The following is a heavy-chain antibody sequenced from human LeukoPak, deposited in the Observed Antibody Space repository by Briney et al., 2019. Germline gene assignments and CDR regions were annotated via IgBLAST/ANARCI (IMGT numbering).Heavy chain of an antibody. CDR3: ARDRGYYFDC. CDR1: GFAFNTYS. Sequence: GGSLRLSCAASGFAFNTYSMNWVRQAPGKGLEWISFISSSSTTILYADSMKGRFTISRDNAKNSVFLQMNSLRAEDTAVYYCARDRGYYFDCWGQRTLVTVSS. J-gene: IGHJ4*02. V-gene: IGHV3-48*01. D-gene: IGHD3-10*01. CDR2: ISSSSTTI.